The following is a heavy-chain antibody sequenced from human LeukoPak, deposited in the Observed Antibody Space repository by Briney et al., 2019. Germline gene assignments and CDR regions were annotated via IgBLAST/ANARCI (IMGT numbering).Heavy chain of an antibody. CDR2: ISYDGSNK. D-gene: IGHD2-2*01. V-gene: IGHV3-30*03. CDR3: ARLPTYCSSTSRYLDY. CDR1: GFTFSSYG. J-gene: IGHJ4*02. Sequence: GGSLRLSCAASGFTFSSYGMHWVRQAPGKGLEWVAVISYDGSNKYYADSVKGRFTISRDNSKNTLYLQMNSLRAEDTAVYYCARLPTYCSSTSRYLDYWGQGTLVTVSS.